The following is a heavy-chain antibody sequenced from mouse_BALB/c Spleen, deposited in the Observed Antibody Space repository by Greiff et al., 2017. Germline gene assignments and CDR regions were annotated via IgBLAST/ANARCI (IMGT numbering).Heavy chain of an antibody. D-gene: IGHD2-4*01. CDR1: GFNIKDTY. CDR2: IDPANGNT. CDR3: AKEDMITTAYWYFDV. J-gene: IGHJ1*01. Sequence: VQLQQSGAELVKPGASVKLSCTASGFNIKDTYMHWVKQRPEQGLEWIGRIDPANGNTKYDPKFQGKATITADTSSNTAYLQLSSLTSEDTAVYYCAKEDMITTAYWYFDVWGAGTTVTVSS. V-gene: IGHV14-3*02.